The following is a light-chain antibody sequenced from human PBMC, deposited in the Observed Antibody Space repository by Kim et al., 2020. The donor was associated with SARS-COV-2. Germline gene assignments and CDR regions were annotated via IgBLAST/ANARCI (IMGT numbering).Light chain of an antibody. J-gene: IGLJ3*02. Sequence: GHWVTIYCSGSSSNIGSNIVNWFQQLPGTAPQLLIYTNTKRPSGVPDRFSGSKSGTSASLAISGLQSEDEADYYCASWDDRLNGMVFGGGTQLTVL. CDR3: ASWDDRLNGMV. V-gene: IGLV1-44*01. CDR1: SSNIGSNI. CDR2: TNT.